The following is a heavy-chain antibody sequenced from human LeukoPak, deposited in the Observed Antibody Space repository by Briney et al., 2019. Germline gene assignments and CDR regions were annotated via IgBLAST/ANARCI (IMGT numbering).Heavy chain of an antibody. V-gene: IGHV4-39*01. Sequence: PSETLSLTYTVSFGSISSSDYYWGWIRQPPGKGLEWIGSIYYRGRTYYNPSLKSRVTISVDTSKNQLSLGLSSVTAPDTAVYYCARLYSGTRPPDYWGQGTLVTVSS. CDR1: FGSISSSDYY. D-gene: IGHD3-10*01. CDR2: IYYRGRT. CDR3: ARLYSGTRPPDY. J-gene: IGHJ4*02.